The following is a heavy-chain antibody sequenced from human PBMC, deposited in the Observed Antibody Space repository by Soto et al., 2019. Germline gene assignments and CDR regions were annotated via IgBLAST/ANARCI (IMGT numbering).Heavy chain of an antibody. V-gene: IGHV3-23*01. CDR2: ISGRGGST. J-gene: IGHJ2*01. CDR1: GFIFSNYA. D-gene: IGHD2-21*01. Sequence: EEQLLESGGGVVQRGGSLRLSCAASGFIFSNYAMTWVRQAPGKGLEWVSRISGRGGSTYYADSVKGRLTMSRDNSKHSLYMQRNSLSAEDTAIYYCARRAGGAVVWYYDLWGRGTLVTV. CDR3: ARRAGGAVVWYYDL.